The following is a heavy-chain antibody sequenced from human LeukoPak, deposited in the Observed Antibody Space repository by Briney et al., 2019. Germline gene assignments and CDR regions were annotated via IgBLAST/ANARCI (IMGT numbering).Heavy chain of an antibody. Sequence: GGSLRLSCVASGFTFTSHWMNWVRQAPGKGLVWVSRINGEGSNTTYADSVKGRFTISRDNGKNTLYLQMNRLRAEDTAVYDCARAKSWYSTDAIDIWGQGTMVTVSS. J-gene: IGHJ3*02. CDR1: GFTFTSHW. CDR3: ARAKSWYSTDAIDI. CDR2: INGEGSNT. D-gene: IGHD2-15*01. V-gene: IGHV3-74*03.